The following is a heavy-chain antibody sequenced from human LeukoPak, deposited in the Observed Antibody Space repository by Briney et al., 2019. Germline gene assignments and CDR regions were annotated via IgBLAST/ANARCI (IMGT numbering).Heavy chain of an antibody. Sequence: PSVTLSLTCTVPGGSISSGGYYWSWIRQHPGEGLEWIGYIYYSGSTYYNPSLKSRVTITVDTSKNQFSLKLSSVTAADTAVYYCARHFSSLVYMDVWGKGTTVTVSS. CDR3: ARHFSSLVYMDV. V-gene: IGHV4-31*03. D-gene: IGHD2/OR15-2a*01. CDR2: IYYSGST. CDR1: GGSISSGGYY. J-gene: IGHJ6*03.